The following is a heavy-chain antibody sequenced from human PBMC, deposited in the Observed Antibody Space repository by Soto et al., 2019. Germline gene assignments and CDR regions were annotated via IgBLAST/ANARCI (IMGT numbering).Heavy chain of an antibody. J-gene: IGHJ5*02. CDR2: IYHSGST. Sequence: SETLSLTCAVSGGSIRSGGYSWSWIRQPPGKGLEWIGYIYHSGSTYYNPSLKSRVTISVDRSKNQFSLKLSSVTAADTAVYYCARGRSCSGGSCYGLFSWFDPWGQGTLVTVSS. CDR1: GGSIRSGGYS. V-gene: IGHV4-30-2*01. CDR3: ARGRSCSGGSCYGLFSWFDP. D-gene: IGHD2-15*01.